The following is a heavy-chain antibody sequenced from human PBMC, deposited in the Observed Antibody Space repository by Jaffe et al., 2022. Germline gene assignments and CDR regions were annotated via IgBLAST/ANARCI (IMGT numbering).Heavy chain of an antibody. CDR3: ARGAYSSSWTYYFDY. CDR1: GGSISSGSYY. CDR2: IYTSGST. Sequence: QVQLQESGPGLVKPSQTLSLTCTVSGGSISSGSYYWSWIRQPAGKGLEWIGRIYTSGSTNYNPSLKSRVTISVDTSKNQFSLKLSSVTAADTAVYYCARGAYSSSWTYYFDYWGQGTLVTVSS. J-gene: IGHJ4*02. D-gene: IGHD6-13*01. V-gene: IGHV4-61*02.